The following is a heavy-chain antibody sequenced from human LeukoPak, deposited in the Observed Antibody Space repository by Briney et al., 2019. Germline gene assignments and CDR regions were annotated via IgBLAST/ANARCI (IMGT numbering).Heavy chain of an antibody. Sequence: GGSLRLSCAASGFTFSSYGMSWVRQAPGQGLEWVSGISGGGGSTYYADSVQGRFTISTDNSNNTLYLQMNSLRAEDTAVYYCAKRGSICGSTGCPPRYFDSWGQGTLVTVSS. CDR1: GFTFSSYG. J-gene: IGHJ4*02. D-gene: IGHD2-2*01. CDR3: AKRGSICGSTGCPPRYFDS. CDR2: ISGGGGST. V-gene: IGHV3-23*01.